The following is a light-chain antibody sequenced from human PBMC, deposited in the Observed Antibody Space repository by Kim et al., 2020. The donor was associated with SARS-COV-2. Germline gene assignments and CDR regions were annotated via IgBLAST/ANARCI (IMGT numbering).Light chain of an antibody. CDR1: KVGDKY. CDR2: RDN. CDR3: QAWDSSIYV. Sequence: SVSQGKKASITGSGDKVGDKYASGNQKRPGRSPGLVIFRDNRRPSGIHERFAGSNSGKTATLTISGTQAMDEADYYCQAWDSSIYVFGTGTKVTVL. V-gene: IGLV3-1*01. J-gene: IGLJ1*01.